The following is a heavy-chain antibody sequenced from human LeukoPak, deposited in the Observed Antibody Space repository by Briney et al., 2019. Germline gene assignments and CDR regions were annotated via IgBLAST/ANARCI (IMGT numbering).Heavy chain of an antibody. D-gene: IGHD3-10*01. Sequence: PSETLSLTCTVSGGSVSSGSYYWGWIRQPPGKGLEWIGYIYYSGSTNYNPSLKSRVTISVDTSKNQFSLKLSSVTAADTATYYCARSGGYLFDHWGQGTLVTVSS. CDR2: IYYSGST. CDR1: GGSVSSGSYY. J-gene: IGHJ5*02. V-gene: IGHV4-61*01. CDR3: ARSGGYLFDH.